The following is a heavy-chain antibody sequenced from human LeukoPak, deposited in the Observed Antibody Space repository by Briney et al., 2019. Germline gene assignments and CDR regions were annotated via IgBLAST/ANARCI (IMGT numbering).Heavy chain of an antibody. V-gene: IGHV1-24*01. D-gene: IGHD6-13*01. J-gene: IGHJ5*02. CDR1: GYTLTELS. CDR2: FDPEDGET. CDR3: ATLGYSSSWLGGNWFDP. Sequence: ASVKVSCKVSGYTLTELSMHWVRQAPGKGLEWMGGFDPEDGETIYAQKFQGRVTMTEDTSTDTAYMELSSLRSEDTAVYYCATLGYSSSWLGGNWFDPWGQGTLVTVSS.